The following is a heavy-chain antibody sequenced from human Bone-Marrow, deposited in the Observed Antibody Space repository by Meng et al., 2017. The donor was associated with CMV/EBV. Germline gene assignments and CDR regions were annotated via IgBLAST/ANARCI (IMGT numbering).Heavy chain of an antibody. V-gene: IGHV3-74*01. CDR1: GFTFSSYW. J-gene: IGHJ4*02. Sequence: GGSLRLSCAASGFTFSSYWMHWVRQAPGKGLVWVSRINSDGSSTSYADSVKGRFTISRDNAKNSLYLQMNSLRAEDTAVYYCAREYNWNYFDYWGQGTLVTVSS. CDR3: AREYNWNYFDY. D-gene: IGHD1-20*01. CDR2: INSDGSST.